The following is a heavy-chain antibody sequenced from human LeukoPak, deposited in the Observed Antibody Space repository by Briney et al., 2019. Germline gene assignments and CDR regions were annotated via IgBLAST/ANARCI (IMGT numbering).Heavy chain of an antibody. V-gene: IGHV4-39*01. CDR1: GGSISSSSYY. CDR3: ARHRGYSGYDLEYFDY. J-gene: IGHJ4*02. CDR2: IYYSGST. Sequence: SETLSPTCTVSGGSISSSSYYWGWIRQPPGKGLEWIGSIYYSGSTYYNPSLKSRVTISVDTSKNQFSLKLSSVTAADTAVYYCARHRGYSGYDLEYFDYWGQGTLVTVSS. D-gene: IGHD5-12*01.